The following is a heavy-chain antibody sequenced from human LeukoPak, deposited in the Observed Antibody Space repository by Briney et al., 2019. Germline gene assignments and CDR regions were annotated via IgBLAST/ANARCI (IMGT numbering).Heavy chain of an antibody. V-gene: IGHV1-2*02. CDR2: INPNSGGT. CDR3: ARSFGAVTYY. Sequence: RASVKVSCKASGYTFTAYYIHWVRQAPGQGLEWMGWINPNSGGTDYAQNFQGRVTLTRDTSISTAYMELSRLRSDDTAVYYCARSFGAVTYYWGQGTLVTVSS. CDR1: GYTFTAYY. D-gene: IGHD3-3*01. J-gene: IGHJ4*02.